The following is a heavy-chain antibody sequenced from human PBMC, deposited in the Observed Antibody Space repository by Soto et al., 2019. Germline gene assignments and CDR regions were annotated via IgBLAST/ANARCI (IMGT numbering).Heavy chain of an antibody. J-gene: IGHJ6*02. Sequence: GESLKISCKGSGYSFTSYWIGWVRQMPGKGLEWMGIIYPGDSDTRYSPSFQGQATISADKSISTAYLQWSSLKASDTAMYYCARLGSFCSSTSCYVSYYYYGMDVWGQGTTVTVSS. D-gene: IGHD2-2*01. V-gene: IGHV5-51*01. CDR2: IYPGDSDT. CDR3: ARLGSFCSSTSCYVSYYYYGMDV. CDR1: GYSFTSYW.